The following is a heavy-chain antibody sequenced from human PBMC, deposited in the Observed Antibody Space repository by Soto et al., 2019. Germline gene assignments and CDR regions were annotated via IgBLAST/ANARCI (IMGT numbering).Heavy chain of an antibody. CDR1: GDSVSSNIAA. D-gene: IGHD3-16*02. CDR3: AGSGGQFGGVIVSWFVP. J-gene: IGHJ5*02. Sequence: PSQTLSLTCAISGDSVSSNIAAWNWIRQSPSRGLEWLGRTYYRSKWYNDYAVSVKSRITINPDTSKNQFSLQLNSVTPEDTAVYYCAGSGGQFGGVIVSWFVPWGQGTLVTVSS. V-gene: IGHV6-1*01. CDR2: TYYRSKWYN.